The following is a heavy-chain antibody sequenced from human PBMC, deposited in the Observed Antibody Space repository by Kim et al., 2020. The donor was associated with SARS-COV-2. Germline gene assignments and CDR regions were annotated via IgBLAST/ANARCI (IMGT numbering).Heavy chain of an antibody. Sequence: GGSLRLSCAASGFTFSSYGMHWVRQAPGKGLEWVAVISYDGSNKYYADSVKGRFTISRDNSKNTLYLQMNSLRAEDTAVYYCAKAEDYVWGSYAFDIWGQGTMVTVSS. V-gene: IGHV3-30*18. D-gene: IGHD3-16*01. CDR2: ISYDGSNK. J-gene: IGHJ3*02. CDR1: GFTFSSYG. CDR3: AKAEDYVWGSYAFDI.